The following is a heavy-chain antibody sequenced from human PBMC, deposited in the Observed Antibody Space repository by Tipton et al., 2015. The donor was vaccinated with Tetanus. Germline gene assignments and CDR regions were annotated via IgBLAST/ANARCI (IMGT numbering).Heavy chain of an antibody. CDR2: IHPSGSA. J-gene: IGHJ4*02. Sequence: TLSLTCAVYGGSFSGYYWTWIRQPPGQGLEWIGEIHPSGSANSNPSLNSRVTISVDTSKNQFSLRLTSVTAADTAVYYCARGEDTYKSGNYWDQGTLVTVSS. CDR3: ARGEDTYKSGNY. CDR1: GGSFSGYY. V-gene: IGHV4-34*01. D-gene: IGHD5-24*01.